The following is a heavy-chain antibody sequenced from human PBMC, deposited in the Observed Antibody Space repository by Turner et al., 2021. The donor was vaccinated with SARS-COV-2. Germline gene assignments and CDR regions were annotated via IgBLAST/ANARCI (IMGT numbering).Heavy chain of an antibody. V-gene: IGHV3-21*01. D-gene: IGHD3-22*01. CDR2: ISISSSYI. J-gene: IGHJ3*02. Sequence: EVQLVESGGGLVKPGGSLRLSCAASGSTFSSYSMNWVRQAPGKGLEWVSSISISSSYIYYADSVKGRFTISRDNAKNSLYLQMNSLRAEDTAVYYCARWGPYYYDSSGYYPDAFDIWGQGTMVTVSS. CDR1: GSTFSSYS. CDR3: ARWGPYYYDSSGYYPDAFDI.